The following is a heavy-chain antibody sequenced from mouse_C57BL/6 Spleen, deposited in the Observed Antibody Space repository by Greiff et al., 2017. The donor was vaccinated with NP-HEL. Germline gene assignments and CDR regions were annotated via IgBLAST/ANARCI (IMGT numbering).Heavy chain of an antibody. J-gene: IGHJ2*01. V-gene: IGHV1-4*01. D-gene: IGHD3-2*02. CDR2: INPSRGYT. Sequence: QVQLQQSGAELARPGASVKMSCKASGYTFTSYTMHWVKQRPGQGLEWSGYINPSRGYTKYNQKFKDKATLTADKSSSTAYMQLSSLTSEDSAVYYCARGETAQATSYLDYWGQGTTLTVSS. CDR3: ARGETAQATSYLDY. CDR1: GYTFTSYT.